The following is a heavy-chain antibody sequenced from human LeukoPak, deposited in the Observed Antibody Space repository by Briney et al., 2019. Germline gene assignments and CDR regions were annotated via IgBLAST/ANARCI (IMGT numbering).Heavy chain of an antibody. CDR1: GFTFEDYG. CDR3: ARSTTGLFSY. D-gene: IGHD3-22*01. Sequence: GGSLRLSCAASGFTFEDYGMSWVRQVPGKGREWVSDINYNGGRTGYADSVKGGFTISRDDAKNSLYLPMNHLRADDTALYYCARSTTGLFSYWGQGTLVTVSS. V-gene: IGHV3-20*04. J-gene: IGHJ4*02. CDR2: INYNGGRT.